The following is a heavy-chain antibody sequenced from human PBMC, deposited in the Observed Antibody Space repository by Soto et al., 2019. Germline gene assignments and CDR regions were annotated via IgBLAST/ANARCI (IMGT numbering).Heavy chain of an antibody. CDR1: GFTFSSYA. J-gene: IGHJ4*02. V-gene: IGHV3-30-3*01. Sequence: QVQLVESGGGVVQPGRSLRLSCAASGFTFSSYAMHWVRQAPGKGLEWVAVISYDGSNKYYADSVKGRFTISRDNSKNTRYLQMNSLRAEDTAVYYCARGRGKTTGVTLDYWGQGTLVTVSS. CDR2: ISYDGSNK. CDR3: ARGRGKTTGVTLDY. D-gene: IGHD4-17*01.